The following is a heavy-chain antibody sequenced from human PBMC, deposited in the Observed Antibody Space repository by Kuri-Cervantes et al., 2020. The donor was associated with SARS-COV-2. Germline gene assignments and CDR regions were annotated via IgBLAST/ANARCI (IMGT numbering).Heavy chain of an antibody. D-gene: IGHD3-3*01. CDR2: ISDDRSNK. CDR1: GFTFSSYG. V-gene: IGHV3-30*18. Sequence: GGSLRLSCAASGFTFSSYGMHWVRQAPGKGLEWVAVISDDRSNKFYSDSVRGRFTISRDNSKNTLYLQMDSLRVEDTAVYYCVKDFWSGYPTYYFDYWGQGTQVTVSS. J-gene: IGHJ4*02. CDR3: VKDFWSGYPTYYFDY.